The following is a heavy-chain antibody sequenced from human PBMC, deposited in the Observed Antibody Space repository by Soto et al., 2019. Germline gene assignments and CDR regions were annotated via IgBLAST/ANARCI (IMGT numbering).Heavy chain of an antibody. CDR2: ISSSSSYI. V-gene: IGHV3-21*01. Sequence: EVQLVESGGGLVKPGGSLRLSCAASGFTFSSYSMNWVRQAPGKGLEWVSSISSSSSYIYYADSVKGRFNISRDNAKNSLYLQMNSLRAEDTAVYYCARSSLHLGELSSPNYYYYYYMDVWGKGTTVTDSS. CDR1: GFTFSSYS. CDR3: ARSSLHLGELSSPNYYYYYYMDV. D-gene: IGHD3-16*02. J-gene: IGHJ6*03.